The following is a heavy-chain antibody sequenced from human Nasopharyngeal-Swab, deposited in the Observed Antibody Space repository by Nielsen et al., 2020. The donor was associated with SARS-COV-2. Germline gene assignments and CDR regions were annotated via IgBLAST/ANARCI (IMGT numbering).Heavy chain of an antibody. Sequence: WIRQPPGKGLEWVPAISGSGGSTYYADSVKGRFTISRDNSKNTLYLQMNSLRAEDTAVYYCAKREITMVRGVIGYFDYWGQGTLVTVSS. CDR2: ISGSGGST. J-gene: IGHJ4*02. CDR3: AKREITMVRGVIGYFDY. D-gene: IGHD3-10*01. V-gene: IGHV3-23*01.